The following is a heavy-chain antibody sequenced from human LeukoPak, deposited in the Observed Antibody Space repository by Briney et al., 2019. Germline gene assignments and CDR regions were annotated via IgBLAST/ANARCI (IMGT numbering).Heavy chain of an antibody. CDR1: GGSISSYY. J-gene: IGHJ2*01. CDR2: IYYSGCT. V-gene: IGHV4-59*01. CDR3: ARYWGVQLWPHWYFDL. D-gene: IGHD5-18*01. Sequence: SETLSLTCTVSGGSISSYYWSWFRQTPGKGPEWIGYIYYSGCTKYNPSLKSRVTISVDRSKNQFSLKLNSVTAADTAVYYCARYWGVQLWPHWYFDLWGRGSLVTVSS.